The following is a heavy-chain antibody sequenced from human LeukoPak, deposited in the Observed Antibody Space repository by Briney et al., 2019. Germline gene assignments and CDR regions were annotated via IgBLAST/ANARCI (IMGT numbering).Heavy chain of an antibody. D-gene: IGHD2-15*01. CDR3: ARARRERYCSGGSCPFPDRFDH. V-gene: IGHV4-31*03. CDR2: IYYSGST. J-gene: IGHJ4*02. CDR1: GGSISSGGYY. Sequence: SETLSLTCTVSGGSISSGGYYWSWIRQHPGKGLEWIGYIYYSGSTYYNPSLKSRVTISVDTSKNQFSLKLSSVTAADTAVYYCARARRERYCSGGSCPFPDRFDHWGQGTLVTVSS.